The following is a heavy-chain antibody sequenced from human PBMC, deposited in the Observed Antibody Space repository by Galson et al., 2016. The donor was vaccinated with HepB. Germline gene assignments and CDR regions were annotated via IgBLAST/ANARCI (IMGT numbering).Heavy chain of an antibody. Sequence: SLRLSCAASGFNFGDYYMSWIRQAPGKGLEWLTYISSSGSTIHYADSVKGRFTISRDNAKNSLYLQMSSLRAEDTAVYYCAKDGRWVSGLLGYWSQGTLVTVSS. V-gene: IGHV3-11*04. J-gene: IGHJ4*02. CDR1: GFNFGDYY. CDR2: ISSSGSTI. CDR3: AKDGRWVSGLLGY. D-gene: IGHD2-15*01.